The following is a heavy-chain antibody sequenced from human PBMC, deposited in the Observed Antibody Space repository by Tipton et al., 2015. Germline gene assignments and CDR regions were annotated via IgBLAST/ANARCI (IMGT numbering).Heavy chain of an antibody. CDR2: ISGSSVST. D-gene: IGHD1-1*01. V-gene: IGHV3-23*01. CDR3: ARSTRSTAWREYFHH. CDR1: GFTFSNYA. Sequence: SLRLSCAASGFTFSNYAMSWVRQAPGKGLEWVSSISGSSVSTYYADSVKGRFTISRDNARNSLFLQMNGLRADDTAMYYCARSTRSTAWREYFHHWGQHTLVTVSS. J-gene: IGHJ1*01.